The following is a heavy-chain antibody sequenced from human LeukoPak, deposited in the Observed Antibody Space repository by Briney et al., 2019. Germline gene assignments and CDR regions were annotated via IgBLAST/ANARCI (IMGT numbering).Heavy chain of an antibody. J-gene: IGHJ4*02. Sequence: ASVKVSCKASGYTFTSYYMHWVRQAPGQGLEWMGIINPSGGSTSYAQKFQGRVTMTRDTSTSTVYMELSSLRSEDTAVYYCARDPGCGYSYGHFDYWGQGTLVTVSS. CDR1: GYTFTSYY. CDR2: INPSGGST. V-gene: IGHV1-46*01. D-gene: IGHD5-18*01. CDR3: ARDPGCGYSYGHFDY.